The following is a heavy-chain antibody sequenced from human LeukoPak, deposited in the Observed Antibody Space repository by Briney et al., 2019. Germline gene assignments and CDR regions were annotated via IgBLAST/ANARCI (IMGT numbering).Heavy chain of an antibody. CDR1: GYTFTGYY. D-gene: IGHD6-19*01. V-gene: IGHV1-2*02. Sequence: ASVKVSCKASGYTFTGYYMHWVRQAPGQGLEWMGWINPNSGGTNYAQKFQGRVTMTRDTSNSTAYMELSSLRADDTAVYYCARDYPAVAGGGDAFDIWGQGTMVTVSS. CDR3: ARDYPAVAGGGDAFDI. J-gene: IGHJ3*02. CDR2: INPNSGGT.